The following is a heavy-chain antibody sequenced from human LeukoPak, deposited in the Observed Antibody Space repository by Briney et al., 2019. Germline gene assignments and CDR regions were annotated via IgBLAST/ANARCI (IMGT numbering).Heavy chain of an antibody. CDR1: GYSFSSYW. CDR2: IYPGDSET. J-gene: IGHJ4*02. CDR3: ARHAYYYASGYYLDS. Sequence: GESLKISCKGSGYSFSSYWIGWVRQMPGKGLEWMGIIYPGDSETRYGPSFQGQVVISADKSISTAYLQWSSLKASDTAMYYCARHAYYYASGYYLDSWGQGALVTASS. D-gene: IGHD3-10*01. V-gene: IGHV5-51*01.